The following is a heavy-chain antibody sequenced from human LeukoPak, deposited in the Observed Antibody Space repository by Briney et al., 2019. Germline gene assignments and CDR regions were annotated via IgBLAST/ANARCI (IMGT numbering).Heavy chain of an antibody. CDR1: GDSVSNNNAA. CDR3: ASGWALNV. D-gene: IGHD2-15*01. J-gene: IGHJ3*01. Sequence: SQTLSLTCAISGDSVSNNNAAWNWIRQSPSRGLEWLWRTYYRSAWYHDYALSVQSRVNINPDTSKNQFSMQLNPVTPEDTAVYYCASGWALNVWGQGTVVTVSS. CDR2: TYYRSAWYH. V-gene: IGHV6-1*01.